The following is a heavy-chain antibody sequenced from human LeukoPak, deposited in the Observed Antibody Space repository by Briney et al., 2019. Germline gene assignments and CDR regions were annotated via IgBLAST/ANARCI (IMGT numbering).Heavy chain of an antibody. CDR3: ARRQGITIDP. CDR2: ISAYNGNT. V-gene: IGHV1-18*04. D-gene: IGHD3-16*01. Sequence: ASVKVSCKASGYIFTVYYMHWVRQAPGQGLEWMGWISAYNGNTNYAQKLQGRVTMTTDTSTSTAYMELRSLRSDDTAVYYCARRQGITIDPWGQGTLVTVSS. J-gene: IGHJ5*02. CDR1: GYIFTVYY.